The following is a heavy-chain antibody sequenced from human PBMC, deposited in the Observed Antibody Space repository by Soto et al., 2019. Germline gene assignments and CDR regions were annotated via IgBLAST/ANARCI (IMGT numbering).Heavy chain of an antibody. D-gene: IGHD3-22*01. CDR1: GGSISRGGYY. J-gene: IGHJ5*02. Sequence: QVQLQESGPGLVKPSQTLSLTCTVSGGSISRGGYYWTWIRQHPGKGLEWIGYVHYTGSTYYNPSLKSRVTISVDTSKNQFSLKLSSVTAADTAVYYSARERVISHDSSGYPAGWFDPWGQGTLVTVSS. CDR2: VHYTGST. CDR3: ARERVISHDSSGYPAGWFDP. V-gene: IGHV4-31*03.